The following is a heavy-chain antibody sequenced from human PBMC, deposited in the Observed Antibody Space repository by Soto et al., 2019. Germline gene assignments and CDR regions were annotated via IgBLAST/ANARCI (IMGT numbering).Heavy chain of an antibody. V-gene: IGHV1-18*01. Sequence: QVQLVQSGAEVKKPGASVKVSCKTSGYTFTTYGVSWVRQAPGLGLEWMGWISGYNGNTNSAPKFQGRVSMTTDTSTSTAYMEPRSLRSDDTAVYYCASDERAYCSGDTCEHYFDYWCQGTLVTVSS. CDR2: ISGYNGNT. J-gene: IGHJ4*02. CDR1: GYTFTTYG. CDR3: ASDERAYCSGDTCEHYFDY. D-gene: IGHD2-15*01.